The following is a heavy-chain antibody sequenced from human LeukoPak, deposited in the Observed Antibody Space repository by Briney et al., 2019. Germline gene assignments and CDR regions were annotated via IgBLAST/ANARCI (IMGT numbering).Heavy chain of an antibody. CDR1: GFTFSSYA. CDR3: ARRSYYDLDYFDY. V-gene: IGHV3-23*01. CDR2: ITTSGGST. J-gene: IGHJ4*02. Sequence: PGGSLRLSCAASGFTFSSYAMSWVRQAPGKGLEWVSTITTSGGSTYYADSVKGRFTISRDNSKNTLYLQMNSLRAEDTAVYYCARRSYYDLDYFDYWGRGTLVTVSS. D-gene: IGHD1-26*01.